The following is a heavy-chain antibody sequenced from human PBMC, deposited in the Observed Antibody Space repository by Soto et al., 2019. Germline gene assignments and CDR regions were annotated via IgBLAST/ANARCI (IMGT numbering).Heavy chain of an antibody. J-gene: IGHJ3*02. CDR3: TTEMRHTNGWLGAFDI. CDR1: GLTFNNAW. D-gene: IGHD6-19*01. Sequence: PVGSLRLSFEASGLTFNNAWMDWVRQAPGKGLEWVGRIKSKSDGGAADYAEAVKGRFTMSRDDSRDSLYLQMNSLKTDDTAVYFCTTEMRHTNGWLGAFDIWAQGTMVTVPS. CDR2: IKSKSDGGAA. V-gene: IGHV3-15*01.